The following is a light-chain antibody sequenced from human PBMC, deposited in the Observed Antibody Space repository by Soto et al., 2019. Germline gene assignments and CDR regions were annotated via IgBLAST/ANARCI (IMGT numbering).Light chain of an antibody. CDR1: SSDVGGYNS. CDR3: SSYTSSNTYV. CDR2: NVS. J-gene: IGLJ1*01. V-gene: IGLV2-14*03. Sequence: QSALAQPASVSGSPGQSIAISCTGTSSDVGGYNSVSWYQQHPGKAPKLMIYNVSNRPSGVSDRFSGSKSGNTAPLTISGLQAEDEADYYCSSYTSSNTYVFGTGTKVTV.